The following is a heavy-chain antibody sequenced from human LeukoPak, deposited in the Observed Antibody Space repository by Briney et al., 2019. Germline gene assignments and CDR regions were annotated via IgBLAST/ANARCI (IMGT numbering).Heavy chain of an antibody. J-gene: IGHJ4*02. V-gene: IGHV4-34*01. CDR3: ARGWFGELNY. CDR1: GGSFSGYY. D-gene: IGHD3-10*01. CDR2: INHSGST. Sequence: SETLSLTCAVYGGSFSGYYWSWIRQPPGKGLEWIGEINHSGSTNYNPSLKSRVTISVDTSKNQFSLKLSSVTAADTAVYYCARGWFGELNYWGQGTLVTVSS.